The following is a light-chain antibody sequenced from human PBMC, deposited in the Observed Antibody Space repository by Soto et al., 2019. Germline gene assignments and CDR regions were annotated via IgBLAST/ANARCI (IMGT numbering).Light chain of an antibody. J-gene: IGLJ3*02. CDR3: ASYLGSFKPWL. Sequence: QSALTQPLSVSGSPGQSVNISCTGSGSDIAGSRYISWFQQHPGDAPRLIISDVTRRPSGVPDRFSGSKSGITASLTISGLQAEDEADYYCASYLGSFKPWLFGGGTKVTVL. CDR2: DVT. CDR1: GSDIAGSRY. V-gene: IGLV2-11*01.